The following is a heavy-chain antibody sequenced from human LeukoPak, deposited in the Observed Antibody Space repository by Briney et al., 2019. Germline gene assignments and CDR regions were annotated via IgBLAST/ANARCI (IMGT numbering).Heavy chain of an antibody. CDR1: GGTFNTHP. D-gene: IGHD3-10*01. J-gene: IGHJ4*02. Sequence: PVKVSCKASGGTFNTHPINWVRQAPGHGLEWMGGIIPIFGTADYAQKFQGRVTITADESTTTAYMELSSLTSDDTAVYNCARAGSGGYSGLDYWGQGTLVTVSS. CDR3: ARAGSGGYSGLDY. CDR2: IIPIFGTA. V-gene: IGHV1-69*13.